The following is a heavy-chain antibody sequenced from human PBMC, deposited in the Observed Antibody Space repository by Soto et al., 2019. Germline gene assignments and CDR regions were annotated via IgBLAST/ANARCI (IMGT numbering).Heavy chain of an antibody. Sequence: QVPLQESGPGLVKPSETLSLSCTVSGGSISNYYWSWFRQTPGKGLEWIGYVHDSWGSNYNPSLSGRVAISLDTSKSQFSLKLTSVTATDTAVYYCARQGFGALPGLVDVWGQGTTVTVSS. J-gene: IGHJ6*02. V-gene: IGHV4-59*08. CDR2: VHDSWGS. CDR1: GGSISNYY. CDR3: ARQGFGALPGLVDV. D-gene: IGHD3-10*01.